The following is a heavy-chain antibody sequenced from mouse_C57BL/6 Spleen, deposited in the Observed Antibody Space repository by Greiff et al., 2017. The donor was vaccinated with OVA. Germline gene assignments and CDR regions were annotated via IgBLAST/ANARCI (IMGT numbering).Heavy chain of an antibody. CDR3: ARDWDGNYFDY. CDR1: GFTFSDYY. Sequence: DVQLVESEGGLVQPGSSMKLSCTASGFTFSDYYMAWVRQVPEKGLEWVANINYDGSSTYYLDSLKSRFIISRDNAKNILYLQMSSLKSEDTATYYCARDWDGNYFDYWGQGTTLTVSS. CDR2: INYDGSST. D-gene: IGHD2-1*01. V-gene: IGHV5-16*01. J-gene: IGHJ2*01.